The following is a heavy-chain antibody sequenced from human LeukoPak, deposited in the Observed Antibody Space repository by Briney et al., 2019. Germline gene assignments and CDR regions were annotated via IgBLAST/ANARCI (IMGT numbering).Heavy chain of an antibody. J-gene: IGHJ3*02. V-gene: IGHV1-18*01. CDR2: ISAYNGNT. CDR1: GGTFSSYA. CDR3: ARAVAGRMDI. Sequence: ASVKVSCKASGGTFSSYAISWVRQAPGQGLEWMGWISAYNGNTNYAQKLQGRVTMTTDTSTSTAYMELRSLRSDDTAVYYCARAVAGRMDIWGQGTMVTVSS. D-gene: IGHD6-19*01.